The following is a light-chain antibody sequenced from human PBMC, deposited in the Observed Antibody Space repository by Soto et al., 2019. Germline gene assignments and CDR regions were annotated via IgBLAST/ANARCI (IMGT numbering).Light chain of an antibody. V-gene: IGLV1-40*01. J-gene: IGLJ1*01. CDR1: SSNIGSTYD. CDR3: QSYDDSLSVHYV. Sequence: QAVVTQPPSVSGAPGQRVIISCTGSSSNIGSTYDVQWYQQLPGTAPKLLIHGNTDRPSGVPDRFSGSKSGTSASLAITGLQADDEADYYCQSYDDSLSVHYVFGTGTKVTVL. CDR2: GNT.